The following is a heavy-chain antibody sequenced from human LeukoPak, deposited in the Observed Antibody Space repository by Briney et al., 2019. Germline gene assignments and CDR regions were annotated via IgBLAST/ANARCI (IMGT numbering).Heavy chain of an antibody. V-gene: IGHV4-31*03. CDR1: GGSISSGGYY. Sequence: SETLSLTCTVSGGSISSGGYYWSWIRQHPGKGLEWIGYIYYSGSTYYNPSLKSRVTISVDTSKNQFSLKLSSVTAADTAVYYCARDSGGYYDYVWGSFDYWGQGTLVTVSS. CDR2: IYYSGST. D-gene: IGHD3-16*01. CDR3: ARDSGGYYDYVWGSFDY. J-gene: IGHJ4*02.